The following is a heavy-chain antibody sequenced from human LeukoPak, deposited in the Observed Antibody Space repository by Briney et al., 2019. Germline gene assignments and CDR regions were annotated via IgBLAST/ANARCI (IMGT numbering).Heavy chain of an antibody. J-gene: IGHJ4*02. D-gene: IGHD5-12*01. CDR2: LSGTGGST. CDR1: GFTFSNYA. V-gene: IGHV3-23*01. CDR3: AKDRRLPWDYFDS. Sequence: GGSLRLSCAASGFTFSNYAMSWVRQAPGKGLEWVSTLSGTGGSTYYADSVKGRFTISRDNSKNTLYLQMNSLRAEDTAIYYCAKDRRLPWDYFDSWGQGTLVTVSS.